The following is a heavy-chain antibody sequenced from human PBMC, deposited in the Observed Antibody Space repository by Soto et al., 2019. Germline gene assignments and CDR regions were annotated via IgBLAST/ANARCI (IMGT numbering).Heavy chain of an antibody. CDR1: GFTFSSYG. CDR3: AKAWPGNSFDY. V-gene: IGHV3-30*18. Sequence: GGSLRLSCAASGFTFSSYGMHWVRQAPGKGLEWVAVISYDGSNKYYADSVKGRFTISRDNSKNTLYLQMNGLRAEDTAVYYCAKAWPGNSFDYWGQGTLVTVSS. CDR2: ISYDGSNK. D-gene: IGHD1-1*01. J-gene: IGHJ4*02.